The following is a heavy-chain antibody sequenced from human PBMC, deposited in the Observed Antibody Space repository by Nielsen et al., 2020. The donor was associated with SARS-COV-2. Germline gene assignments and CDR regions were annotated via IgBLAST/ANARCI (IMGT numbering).Heavy chain of an antibody. CDR3: AGDGGGGYDIREGFDY. J-gene: IGHJ4*02. CDR1: GFNFNNYG. V-gene: IGHV3-33*08. D-gene: IGHD3-9*01. Sequence: GGSLRLSCTASGFNFNNYGFNWVRQAPGKGLEWVASISYEGSKKYYADSLEGRFTISTDFSRHTVYLQMNSLRAEDTAIYYCAGDGGGGYDIREGFDYWGQGTLVTVSS. CDR2: ISYEGSKK.